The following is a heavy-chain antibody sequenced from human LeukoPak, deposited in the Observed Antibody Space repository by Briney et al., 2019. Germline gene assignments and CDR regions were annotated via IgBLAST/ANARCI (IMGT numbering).Heavy chain of an antibody. D-gene: IGHD4-11*01. CDR1: GFTLSSYA. CDR3: AKATEETRALV. V-gene: IGHV3-23*01. Sequence: GGSLRLSCTASGFTLSSYAMTWVRQAPGKGLEWVSSISGSGVSTYYADSVKGRFIISRYNSKNTLYLQLNSLRAEDTAVYYCAKATEETRALVWGQGTLVTVSS. J-gene: IGHJ4*02. CDR2: ISGSGVST.